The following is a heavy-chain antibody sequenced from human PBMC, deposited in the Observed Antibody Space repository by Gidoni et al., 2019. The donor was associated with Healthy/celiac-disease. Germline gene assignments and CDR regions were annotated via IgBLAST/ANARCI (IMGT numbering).Heavy chain of an antibody. CDR2: IDHSGST. CDR3: ARGPFVVVPAAYYYYYGMDV. V-gene: IGHV4-34*01. CDR1: GGSFSGYY. D-gene: IGHD2-2*01. J-gene: IGHJ6*02. Sequence: QVQLQQWGAGLLKPSETLSLTCAVYGGSFSGYYWSWIRQPPGKGLEWIGEIDHSGSTNYNPSLKSRVTISVDTSKNQFSLKLSSVTAADTAVYYCARGPFVVVPAAYYYYYGMDVWGQGTTVTVSS.